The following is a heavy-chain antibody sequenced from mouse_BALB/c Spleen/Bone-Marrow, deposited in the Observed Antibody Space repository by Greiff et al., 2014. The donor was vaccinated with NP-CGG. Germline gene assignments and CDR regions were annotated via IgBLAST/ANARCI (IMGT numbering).Heavy chain of an antibody. CDR3: ARRVISWYFDV. Sequence: VMLVESGAELVRPGSSVKISCKASGYAFSSYWTNWVKQRPGQGLEWIGQIYPGDGDTNYNGKFKGKATLTADKSSSTAYMQLSSLTSEDSAVYFCARRVISWYFDVWGAGTTVTVSS. CDR1: GYAFSSYW. CDR2: IYPGDGDT. V-gene: IGHV1-80*01. J-gene: IGHJ1*01. D-gene: IGHD1-1*01.